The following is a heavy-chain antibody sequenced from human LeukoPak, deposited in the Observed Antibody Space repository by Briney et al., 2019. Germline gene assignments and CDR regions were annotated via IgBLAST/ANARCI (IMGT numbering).Heavy chain of an antibody. Sequence: SETLSLTCTVSGGSISSYYWSWIRQPPGKGLEWIGYIYYSGSTNYNPSLKSQVTISVDTSKNQFSLKLSSVTAADTAVYYYARDSSEMATIPGGYYYYYYMDVWGKGTTVTVSS. V-gene: IGHV4-59*01. CDR2: IYYSGST. CDR1: GGSISSYY. D-gene: IGHD5-24*01. CDR3: ARDSSEMATIPGGYYYYYYMDV. J-gene: IGHJ6*03.